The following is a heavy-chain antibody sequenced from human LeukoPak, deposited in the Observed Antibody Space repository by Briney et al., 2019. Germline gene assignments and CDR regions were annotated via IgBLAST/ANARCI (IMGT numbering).Heavy chain of an antibody. D-gene: IGHD3-3*01. V-gene: IGHV3-30*18. CDR3: AKDPTPYYDFWSGYRLYYYYGMDV. J-gene: IGHJ6*02. CDR2: ISYDGSNK. CDR1: GFTFSSYG. Sequence: PGGSLRLSCAASGFTFSSYGMHWVRQAPGKGLEWVAVISYDGSNKYYADSVKGRFTISRDNSKNTLYPQMNSLRAEDTAVYYCAKDPTPYYDFWSGYRLYYYYGMDVWGQGTTVTVSS.